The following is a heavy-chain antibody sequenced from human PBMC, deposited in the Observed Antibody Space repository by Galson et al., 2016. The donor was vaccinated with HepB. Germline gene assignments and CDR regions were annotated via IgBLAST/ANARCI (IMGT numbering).Heavy chain of an antibody. D-gene: IGHD3-16*01. CDR2: ISGSGSST. Sequence: SLRLSCAASGFTFSNYAMSWVRQAPGKGLEWASTISGSGSSTYYADSVKGRFTISRDNSKNTLYLLMNSLRAEDTAVYYCARDKSFWDEFDIWGQGTMVTVSS. J-gene: IGHJ3*02. V-gene: IGHV3-23*01. CDR1: GFTFSNYA. CDR3: ARDKSFWDEFDI.